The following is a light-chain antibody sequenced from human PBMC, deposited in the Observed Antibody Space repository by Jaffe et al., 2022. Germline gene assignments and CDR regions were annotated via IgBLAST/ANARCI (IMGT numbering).Light chain of an antibody. CDR1: SSNIGSGYD. J-gene: IGLJ3*02. CDR3: QSYDDILSGSV. V-gene: IGLV1-40*01. CDR2: NNN. Sequence: QSVLTQPPSVSGAPGQRVSISCTGSSSNIGSGYDVHWYQQFPESAPKLLIHNNNDRPSGVPDRFSGSNSGTSAALAITGLQAEDEADYYCQSYDDILSGSVFGGGTKVTVL.